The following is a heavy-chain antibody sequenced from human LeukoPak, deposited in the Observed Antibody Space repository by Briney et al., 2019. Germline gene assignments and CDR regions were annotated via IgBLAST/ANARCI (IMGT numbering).Heavy chain of an antibody. J-gene: IGHJ1*01. CDR2: INHSGST. D-gene: IGHD3-22*01. CDR1: GGSFSGYY. CDR3: ARECRALDGNYYDSSGYYRATEYFQH. Sequence: SETLSLTCAVYGGSFSGYYWSWIRQPPGKGLEWIGEINHSGSTNYNPSLKSRVTISVDTSKNQFSLKLSSVTAADTAVYYCARECRALDGNYYDSSGYYRATEYFQHWGKGNLVTVSS. V-gene: IGHV4-34*01.